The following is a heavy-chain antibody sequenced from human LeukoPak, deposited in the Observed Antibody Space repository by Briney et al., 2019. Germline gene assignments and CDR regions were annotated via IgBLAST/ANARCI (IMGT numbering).Heavy chain of an antibody. D-gene: IGHD6-19*01. CDR3: ATLSGGWAHQRAPYYYYMDV. V-gene: IGHV1-24*01. CDR2: FDPEDGET. J-gene: IGHJ6*03. Sequence: GASVKVSCKVSGYTLTELSMHWVRQAPAKGLEWMGGFDPEDGETIYAQKFQGRVTMTEDTSTDTAYMELSSMRSEDKAVYYCATLSGGWAHQRAPYYYYMDVWGKGTTVTISS. CDR1: GYTLTELS.